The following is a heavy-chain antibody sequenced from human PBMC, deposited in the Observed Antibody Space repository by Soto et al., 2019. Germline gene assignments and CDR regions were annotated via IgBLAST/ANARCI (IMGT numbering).Heavy chain of an antibody. CDR1: SGSISSSNW. CDR3: ARTAEDGSGSYAPHYYYYYMDV. CDR2: IYYSGST. J-gene: IGHJ6*03. D-gene: IGHD3-10*01. V-gene: IGHV4-4*02. Sequence: PSETLSLTCAVSSGSISSSNWWSWVRQPPGKGLEWIGEIYYSGSTNYNPSLKSRVTISVDTSKNQFSLKLSSVTAADTAVYYCARTAEDGSGSYAPHYYYYYMDVWGKGTTVTVSS.